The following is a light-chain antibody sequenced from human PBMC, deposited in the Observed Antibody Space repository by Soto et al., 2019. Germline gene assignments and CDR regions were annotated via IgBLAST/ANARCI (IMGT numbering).Light chain of an antibody. CDR1: QSVSSSF. J-gene: IGKJ1*01. CDR2: GAS. CDR3: QQYGSSRPWT. V-gene: IGKV3-20*01. Sequence: EIVLTQSPGTLSLSPGERATLSCRASQSVSSSFLAWYQQKPGQAPRLLIYGASSRATGIPDRFSGSGSGTDXXXXXXXLEPEDFAVYYCQQYGSSRPWTFGQGTKVEIK.